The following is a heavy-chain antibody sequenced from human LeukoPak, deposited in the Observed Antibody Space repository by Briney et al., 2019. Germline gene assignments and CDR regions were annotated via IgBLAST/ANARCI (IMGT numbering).Heavy chain of an antibody. J-gene: IGHJ4*02. CDR2: IFYTGST. V-gene: IGHV4-39*02. Sequence: SETLSLTCTVSDGSISSSNYYWAWIRQPPGKGLEWIANIFYTGSTYYNPSLKSRVTISVDTSKNQFSLRLSSVTATDTAVYYCVREAAATLFDYWGQGTLVTVSS. CDR3: VREAAATLFDY. CDR1: DGSISSSNYY. D-gene: IGHD1-26*01.